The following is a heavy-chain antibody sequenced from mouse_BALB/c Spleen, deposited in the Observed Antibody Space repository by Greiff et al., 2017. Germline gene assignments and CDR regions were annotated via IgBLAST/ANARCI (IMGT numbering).Heavy chain of an antibody. V-gene: IGHV14-3*02. J-gene: IGHJ1*01. CDR2: IDPANGNT. CDR3: APLISGYFDV. CDR1: GFNIKDTY. Sequence: EVQVVESGAELVKPGASVKLSCTASGFNIKDTYMHWVKQRPEQGLEWIGRIDPANGNTKYDPKFQGKATITADTSSNTAYLQLSSLTSEDTAVYYCAPLISGYFDVWGAGTTVTVSS.